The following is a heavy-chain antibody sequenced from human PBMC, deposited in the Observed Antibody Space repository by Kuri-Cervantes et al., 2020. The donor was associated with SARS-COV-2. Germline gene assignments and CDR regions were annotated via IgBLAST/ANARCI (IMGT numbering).Heavy chain of an antibody. V-gene: IGHV5-51*01. CDR1: GYSFTSYW. CDR2: IYPGDSDT. J-gene: IGHJ4*02. Sequence: GGSLRLSCKGSGYSFTSYWIGWVRQMPGKGLEWTGIIYPGDSDTRYSPSFQGQVTISADKSISTAYLQWSSLKASDTSMYYCARHHKVQLELRDYWGQGTLVTVSS. CDR3: ARHHKVQLELRDY. D-gene: IGHD1-7*01.